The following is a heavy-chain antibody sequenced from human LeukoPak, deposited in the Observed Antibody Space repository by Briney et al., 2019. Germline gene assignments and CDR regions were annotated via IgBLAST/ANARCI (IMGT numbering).Heavy chain of an antibody. CDR1: GFTFSSYA. V-gene: IGHV3-23*01. J-gene: IGHJ4*02. CDR3: ATYRQVLLPFES. Sequence: GGSLRLSCAASGFTFSSYAMSWVRQAPGKGLEWVSAISGSGGSTHYADSVRGRFTISRDNSKSTLSLQMNSLRAEDTAIYYCATYRQVLLPFESWGQGTLVTVPS. D-gene: IGHD2-8*02. CDR2: ISGSGGST.